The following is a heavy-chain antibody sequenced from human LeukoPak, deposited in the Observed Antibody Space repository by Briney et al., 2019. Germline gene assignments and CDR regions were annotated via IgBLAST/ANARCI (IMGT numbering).Heavy chain of an antibody. CDR2: IFWNDVK. J-gene: IGHJ5*02. D-gene: IGHD3-16*01. V-gene: IGHV2-5*01. CDR1: GLSLSTSGVG. Sequence: SGPTLVKPTQTLTLTCTFSGLSLSTSGVGVGWIRQPPGKALEWLALIFWNDVKRYNPSLKIRLTITRDTSKNQVALSMTNMDPADTATYYCAQRPGSGVWGTFDPWGQGTLVTVSS. CDR3: AQRPGSGVWGTFDP.